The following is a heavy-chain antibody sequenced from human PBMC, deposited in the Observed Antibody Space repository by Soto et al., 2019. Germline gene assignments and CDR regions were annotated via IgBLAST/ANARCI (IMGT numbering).Heavy chain of an antibody. CDR1: GFSLRTTGVG. V-gene: IGHV2-5*01. Sequence: QITLKESGPTLVKPTQTLTLTCAYSGFSLRTTGVGVGWIRQPPGKALEGLGIIYWNEDKRYSPSMKNRFTLTSDISKSQVVLTMTNMDPVDTATYSCAHTWGLPFDYWGQGTLVIVSS. J-gene: IGHJ4*02. CDR3: AHTWGLPFDY. D-gene: IGHD3-16*01. CDR2: IYWNEDK.